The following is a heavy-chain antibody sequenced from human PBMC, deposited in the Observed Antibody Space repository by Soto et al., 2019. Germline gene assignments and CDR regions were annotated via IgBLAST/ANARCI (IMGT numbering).Heavy chain of an antibody. CDR2: IIPIFGTA. Sequence: GASVKVSCKASGGTFGSYAISWVRQAPGQGLEWMGGIIPIFGTANYAQKFQGRVTITADESTSTAYMELSSLRSEDTAVYYCARDSPIGAVAGEFDYWGQGTLVTVSS. D-gene: IGHD6-19*01. CDR1: GGTFGSYA. V-gene: IGHV1-69*13. J-gene: IGHJ4*02. CDR3: ARDSPIGAVAGEFDY.